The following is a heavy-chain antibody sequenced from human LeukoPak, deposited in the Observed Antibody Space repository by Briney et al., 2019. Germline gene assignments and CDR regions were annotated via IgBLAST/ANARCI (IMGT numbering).Heavy chain of an antibody. Sequence: GASVKVSCKASGGTFSSYAISWVRQAPGQGLEWMGGIIPIFGTANYAQKFQGRVTITADESTSTAYMELSSLRSEDTAVYYCARGEDSPYCGGDCYLYYYYMDVWGKGTTVTVSS. V-gene: IGHV1-69*13. D-gene: IGHD2-21*01. CDR1: GGTFSSYA. CDR2: IIPIFGTA. CDR3: ARGEDSPYCGGDCYLYYYYMDV. J-gene: IGHJ6*03.